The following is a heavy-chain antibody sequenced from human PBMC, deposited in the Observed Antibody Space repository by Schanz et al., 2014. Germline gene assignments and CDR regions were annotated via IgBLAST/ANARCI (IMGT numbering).Heavy chain of an antibody. J-gene: IGHJ3*02. D-gene: IGHD2-2*01. CDR2: INAGTGNT. Sequence: QVQVVQSGAEVKKPGASVKVSCKASGYSFTPFPIHWVRQAPGQRLEWMGWINAGTGNTEYSQKFQGRVTITRDTLASTAYMEVSSLRSEDTALYYCARGTMPGTFDIWGQGTMVTVSS. CDR1: GYSFTPFP. CDR3: ARGTMPGTFDI. V-gene: IGHV1-3*01.